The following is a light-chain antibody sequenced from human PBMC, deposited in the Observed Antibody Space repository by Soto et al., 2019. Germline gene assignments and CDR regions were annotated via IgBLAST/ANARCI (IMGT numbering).Light chain of an antibody. CDR1: QNVNNR. J-gene: IGKJ1*01. CDR2: GAS. Sequence: EIVMTQSPAMLSVSPGERATLSCRASQNVNNRLAWYQQKAGQPPRLLIYGASTRATGIPARFSGSGSGTEFTLTTSSLHSEDFAVYYCQHFNSWPLLFGQGTKVEIK. V-gene: IGKV3-15*01. CDR3: QHFNSWPLL.